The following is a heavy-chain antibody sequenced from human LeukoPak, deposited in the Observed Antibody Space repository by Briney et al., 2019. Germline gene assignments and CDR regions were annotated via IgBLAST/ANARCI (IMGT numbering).Heavy chain of an antibody. CDR3: ARGYSSGWFRYYFDY. D-gene: IGHD6-19*01. J-gene: IGHJ4*02. CDR2: TSDDGSKK. CDR1: GFTFSSYA. V-gene: IGHV3-30-3*01. Sequence: GGSLRLSCAASGFTFSSYAMSWVRQAPGKGLEWVAVTSDDGSKKYCADSVKGRFTISRDNSKNTLYLQMNSLRAEDTAVYYCARGYSSGWFRYYFDYWGQGILVTVSS.